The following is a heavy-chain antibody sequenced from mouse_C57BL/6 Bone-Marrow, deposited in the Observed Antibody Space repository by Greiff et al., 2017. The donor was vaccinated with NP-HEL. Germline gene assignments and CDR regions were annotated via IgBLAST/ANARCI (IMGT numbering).Heavy chain of an antibody. CDR1: GFNIKDDY. CDR2: IDPENGDT. Sequence: EVQLQQSGAELVRPGASVKLSCTASGFNIKDDYMHWVKPRPEQGLEWIGWIDPENGDTEYASKFQGKATITADTSSNTAYLQLSSLTSEDTAVYYCTVWLRRWGYWGQGTTLTVSS. D-gene: IGHD2-2*01. J-gene: IGHJ2*01. CDR3: TVWLRRWGY. V-gene: IGHV14-4*01.